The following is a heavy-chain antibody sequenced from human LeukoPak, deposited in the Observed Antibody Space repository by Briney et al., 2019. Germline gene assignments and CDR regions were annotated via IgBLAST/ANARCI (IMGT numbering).Heavy chain of an antibody. CDR3: ARTGDGYAIDY. CDR2: IYYSGST. D-gene: IGHD5-24*01. Sequence: SETLSLTCTVSGGSISSYYWSWIRQPPGKGLEWIGYIYYSGSTNYNSSLKSRVTISVDTSKNQFSLKLSSVTAADTAVYYCARTGDGYAIDYWGQGTLVTVSS. J-gene: IGHJ4*02. CDR1: GGSISSYY. V-gene: IGHV4-59*01.